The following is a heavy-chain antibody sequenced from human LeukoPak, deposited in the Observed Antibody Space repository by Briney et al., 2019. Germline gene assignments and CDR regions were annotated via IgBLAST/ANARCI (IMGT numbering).Heavy chain of an antibody. V-gene: IGHV7-4-1*02. CDR3: ATGAARFGVLFYYGIDV. Sequence: ASVKASCKASGYTFTEYVMNWLRQAPGQGLEWLGRFNTNTGNPTYAQGFTGRFVFSLDTSVSTAYLQISSLKAEDTAVYYCATGAARFGVLFYYGIDVWGQGTTVTVSS. J-gene: IGHJ6*02. CDR1: GYTFTEYV. D-gene: IGHD2-15*01. CDR2: FNTNTGNP.